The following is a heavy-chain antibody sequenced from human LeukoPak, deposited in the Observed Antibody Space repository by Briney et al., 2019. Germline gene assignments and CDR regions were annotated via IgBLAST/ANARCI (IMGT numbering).Heavy chain of an antibody. CDR2: IRYDGNNK. J-gene: IGHJ4*02. Sequence: GGSLRLSCAASGFTLSSYGMHWVRQAPGKGLEWVAFIRYDGNNKYYADSVKGRFTISRDNSKNTLYLQMNSLRAEDTSVYYCAKGAYSGYADYWGQGTLVTVSA. CDR3: AKGAYSGYADY. V-gene: IGHV3-30*02. CDR1: GFTLSSYG. D-gene: IGHD5-12*01.